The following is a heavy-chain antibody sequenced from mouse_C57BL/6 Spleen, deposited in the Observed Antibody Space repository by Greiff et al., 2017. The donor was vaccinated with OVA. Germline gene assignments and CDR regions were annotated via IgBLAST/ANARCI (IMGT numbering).Heavy chain of an antibody. CDR1: GYTFTDYY. V-gene: IGHV1-19*01. D-gene: IGHD2-5*01. J-gene: IGHJ3*01. CDR2: INPYNGGT. CDR3: ARYYSNFAWFAY. Sequence: VQLQQSGPVLVKPGASVKMSCKASGYTFTDYYMNWVKQSHGKSLEWIGVINPYNGGTSYNQKFKGKATLTVDKSSSTAYMELNSLTSEDSAVYHCARYYSNFAWFAYWGQGTLVTVSA.